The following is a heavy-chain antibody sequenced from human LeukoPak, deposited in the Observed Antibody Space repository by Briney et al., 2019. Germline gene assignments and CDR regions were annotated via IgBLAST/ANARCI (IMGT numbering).Heavy chain of an antibody. CDR1: GFTFSSYS. CDR2: ISSSSSTI. D-gene: IGHD3-10*01. CDR3: ARDFEYASGSYYRDAFDI. Sequence: GGSLRLSCAAAGFTFSSYSMNWVRQAPGKGLEWVSYISSSSSTIYYADSVKGRFTISRDNAKNSLYLQMNSLRDEDTAVYYCARDFEYASGSYYRDAFDIWGQGTMVTVSS. J-gene: IGHJ3*02. V-gene: IGHV3-48*02.